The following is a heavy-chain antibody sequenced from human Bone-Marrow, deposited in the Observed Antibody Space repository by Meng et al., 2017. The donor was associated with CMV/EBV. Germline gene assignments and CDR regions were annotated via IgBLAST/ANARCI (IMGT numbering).Heavy chain of an antibody. CDR2: IYWNDDK. Sequence: SGVGVGWIRQPPGKALEWLALIYWNDDKRYSPSLKSRLTITKDTSKNQVVLTMTNMDPVDTATYYCAHLLTYYDFWSGPEGGYNWFDPWGQGTLVTSPQ. CDR3: AHLLTYYDFWSGPEGGYNWFDP. J-gene: IGHJ5*02. CDR1: SGVG. D-gene: IGHD3-3*01. V-gene: IGHV2-5*01.